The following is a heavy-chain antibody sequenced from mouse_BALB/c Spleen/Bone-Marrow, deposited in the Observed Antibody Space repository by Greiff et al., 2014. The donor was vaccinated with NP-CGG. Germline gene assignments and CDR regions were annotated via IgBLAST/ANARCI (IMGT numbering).Heavy chain of an antibody. CDR2: ISGGGSYT. D-gene: IGHD2-4*01. CDR3: ARHAYYDQTEVSFVY. Sequence: EVKLMESGGGLVKSGGSLKLSCAASGFSFNSYGMSWVRQTPEKRLEWVATISGGGSYTFYPDSVKGPFTISRDNAKNNLYQQLSSLKSEDTALYYCARHAYYDQTEVSFVYWGQGTLVTVSA. V-gene: IGHV5-9-2*01. CDR1: GFSFNSYG. J-gene: IGHJ3*01.